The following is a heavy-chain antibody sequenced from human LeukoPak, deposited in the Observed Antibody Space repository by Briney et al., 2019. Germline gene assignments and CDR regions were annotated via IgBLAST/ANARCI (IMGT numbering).Heavy chain of an antibody. Sequence: GGSLRLSCAASGFTFDDYAMHWVRQAPGKGLAWVALISGDGGSTYYADSVKGRFTISRDNSKNSLYLQMNSLRTEDTALYYCAKGGPTYYYGSGDYFDYWGQGTLVTVSS. CDR1: GFTFDDYA. CDR3: AKGGPTYYYGSGDYFDY. CDR2: ISGDGGST. V-gene: IGHV3-43*02. J-gene: IGHJ4*02. D-gene: IGHD3-10*01.